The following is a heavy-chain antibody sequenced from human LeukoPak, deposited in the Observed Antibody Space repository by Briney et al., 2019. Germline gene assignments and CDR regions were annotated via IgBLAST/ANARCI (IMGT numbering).Heavy chain of an antibody. CDR3: ARDKQWLVTPYYFDY. CDR1: GFTFSDFY. Sequence: GGSLRLSCAASGFTFSDFYMSWIRQAPGKGLEWVSYISSTGSYTDYADSVKGRFTISRDNAKNSLYLQMNSLRAEDTAVYYCARDKQWLVTPYYFDYWGQGTLVTVSS. J-gene: IGHJ4*02. D-gene: IGHD6-19*01. CDR2: ISSTGSYT. V-gene: IGHV3-11*05.